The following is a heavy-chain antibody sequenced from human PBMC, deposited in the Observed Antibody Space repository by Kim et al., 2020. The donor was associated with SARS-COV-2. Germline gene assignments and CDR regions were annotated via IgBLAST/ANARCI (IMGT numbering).Heavy chain of an antibody. CDR1: GGSISSYY. V-gene: IGHV4-59*13. J-gene: IGHJ5*02. CDR2: IYYSGST. D-gene: IGHD6-13*01. Sequence: SETLSLTCTVSGGSISSYYWSWIRQPPGKGLEWIGYIYYSGSTNYNPSLKSRVTISVDTSKNQFSLKLSSVTAADTAVYYCARGLAAAGVWFDPWGQGTL. CDR3: ARGLAAAGVWFDP.